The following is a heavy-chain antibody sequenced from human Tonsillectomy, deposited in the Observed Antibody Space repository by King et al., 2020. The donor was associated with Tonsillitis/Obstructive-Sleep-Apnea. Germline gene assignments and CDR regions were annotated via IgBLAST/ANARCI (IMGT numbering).Heavy chain of an antibody. D-gene: IGHD2-2*01. CDR3: ARFCTNTSCQFLDGFDS. CDR2: ISPYIGKT. J-gene: IGHJ4*02. Sequence: QLVQSGAEVKRPGASVKVSCNASGYTFTSYGISWVRQPPGQGLEWMGWISPYIGKTNYAQKLQGRVTMTTDTSTSTAYMELRSLRSDDTAVYYCARFCTNTSCQFLDGFDSWGQGTLVTVSS. V-gene: IGHV1-18*01. CDR1: GYTFTSYG.